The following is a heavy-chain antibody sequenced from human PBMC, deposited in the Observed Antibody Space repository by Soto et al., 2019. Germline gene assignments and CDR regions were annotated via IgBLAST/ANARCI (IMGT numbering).Heavy chain of an antibody. CDR1: GFTFSSYS. Sequence: LRRSCAGCGFTFSSYSMNSVRQAPGKGLEWVSYISSSSTTIYYADSVKGRFTISRDNAKNSLYLQMNSLRDEDTAVYYCARDAPPEDYWGQGTLVTVSS. CDR3: ARDAPPEDY. V-gene: IGHV3-48*02. J-gene: IGHJ4*02. CDR2: ISSSSTTI.